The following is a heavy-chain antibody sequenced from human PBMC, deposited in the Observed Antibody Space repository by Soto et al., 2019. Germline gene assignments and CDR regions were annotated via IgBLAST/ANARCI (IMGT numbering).Heavy chain of an antibody. CDR1: GGTFSSYA. V-gene: IGHV1-69*13. CDR2: IIPIFGTA. J-gene: IGHJ6*02. Sequence: GASVKVSCKASGGTFSSYAISWVRQAPGQGLEWMGGIIPIFGTANYAQKFQGRVTITADESTSTAYMELSSLRSEDTAVYYCARAVLPWYYYYGMDVWGQGTTVTVSS. D-gene: IGHD3-10*01. CDR3: ARAVLPWYYYYGMDV.